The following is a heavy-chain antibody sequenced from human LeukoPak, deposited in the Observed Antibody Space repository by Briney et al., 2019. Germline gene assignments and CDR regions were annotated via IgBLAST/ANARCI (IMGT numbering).Heavy chain of an antibody. CDR2: IKPDGSVG. CDR3: AQNLVAAAGDH. J-gene: IGHJ1*01. CDR1: GFTFSSYW. D-gene: IGHD6-13*01. V-gene: IGHV3-7*03. Sequence: GGSLRLSCAASGFTFSSYWMAWVRQAPGKGLEWVANIKPDGSVGYYVDSVRGRFIISRDNAGNSLYLQMNSLRVEDTAVYYCAQNLVAAAGDHWGQGTLLIVSS.